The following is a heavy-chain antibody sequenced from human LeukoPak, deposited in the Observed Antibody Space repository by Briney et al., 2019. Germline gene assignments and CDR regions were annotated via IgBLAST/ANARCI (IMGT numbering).Heavy chain of an antibody. CDR1: GFTFSSYG. V-gene: IGHV3-30*02. Sequence: GGSLRLSCAASGFTFSSYGMHWVRQAPGKGLEWVAIIWYDGSNKYYADSVKGRFTVSRDNSKNTLYLQVNSLRAEDTAVYYCARDSFDPTGFDPWGQGTLVTVSS. CDR2: IWYDGSNK. D-gene: IGHD3-10*01. J-gene: IGHJ5*02. CDR3: ARDSFDPTGFDP.